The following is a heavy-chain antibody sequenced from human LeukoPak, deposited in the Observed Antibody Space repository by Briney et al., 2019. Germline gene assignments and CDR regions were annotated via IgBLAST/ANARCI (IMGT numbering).Heavy chain of an antibody. CDR1: GGSISRRSHY. CDR2: INHSGST. CDR3: ARSRLLWFRELLYDY. Sequence: SETLSLTCTVSGGSISRRSHYWGWIRQPPGKGLEWIGEINHSGSTNYNPSLKSRVTISVDTSKNQFSLKLSSVTAADTAVYYCARSRLLWFRELLYDYWGQGTLVTVSS. J-gene: IGHJ4*02. D-gene: IGHD3-10*01. V-gene: IGHV4-39*07.